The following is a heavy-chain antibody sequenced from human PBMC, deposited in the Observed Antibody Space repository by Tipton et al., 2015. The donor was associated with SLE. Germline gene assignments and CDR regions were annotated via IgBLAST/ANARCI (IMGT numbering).Heavy chain of an antibody. Sequence: QLVQSGAEVKKPGASVKVSCKASGYTLTNYAMHWVRQAPGQRLEWMGWSNAGNGNTKYSHEFQGRVTITKDTSARTVYMELSSLKSEDMAVYYCARGRGSYGMDVWGQGTTVTVSS. CDR1: GYTLTNYA. CDR3: ARGRGSYGMDV. J-gene: IGHJ6*02. V-gene: IGHV1-3*02. CDR2: SNAGNGNT. D-gene: IGHD3-10*01.